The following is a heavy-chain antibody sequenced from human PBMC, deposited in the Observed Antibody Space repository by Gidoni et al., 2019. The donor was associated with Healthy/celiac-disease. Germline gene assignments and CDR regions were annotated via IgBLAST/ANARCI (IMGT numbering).Heavy chain of an antibody. Sequence: QVQLVQSGAEVKKPGSSVKVSCKASGGTFSSHTISWVRQAPGQGLEWMGRIIPILGIANYAQKFQGRVTITADKSTSTAYMELSSLRSEDTAVYYCARAIKDSYGYSRNWFDPWGQGTLVTVSS. J-gene: IGHJ5*02. CDR3: ARAIKDSYGYSRNWFDP. CDR1: GGTFSSHT. D-gene: IGHD5-18*01. V-gene: IGHV1-69*02. CDR2: IIPILGIA.